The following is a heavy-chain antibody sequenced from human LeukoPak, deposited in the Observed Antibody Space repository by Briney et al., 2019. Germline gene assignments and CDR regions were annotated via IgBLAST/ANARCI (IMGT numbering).Heavy chain of an antibody. Sequence: GESLKISCKGSGYSFTSYWISWLRQMPGKGLEWMGRIDPSDSYTNYSPSFQGHVTISADKSISTAYLQWSSLKASDTAMYYCARLDGYSSGWDPFDYWGQGTLVTVSS. V-gene: IGHV5-10-1*01. D-gene: IGHD6-19*01. CDR2: IDPSDSYT. CDR3: ARLDGYSSGWDPFDY. CDR1: GYSFTSYW. J-gene: IGHJ4*02.